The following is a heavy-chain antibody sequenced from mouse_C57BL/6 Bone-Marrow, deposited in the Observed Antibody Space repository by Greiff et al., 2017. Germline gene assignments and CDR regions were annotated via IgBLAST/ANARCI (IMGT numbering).Heavy chain of an antibody. CDR1: GYTFTSYW. CDR2: IYPGSGRT. J-gene: IGHJ4*01. CDR3: ARHYGSSYAMDY. D-gene: IGHD1-1*01. Sequence: VQLQQSGAELVKPGASVKMSCKASGYTFTSYWITWVKQRPGQGLEWIGDIYPGSGRTNYNEKFKSKATLSVDTSSSTAYMQLSSLTSEDSAVYYCARHYGSSYAMDYWGQGTSVTVSS. V-gene: IGHV1-55*01.